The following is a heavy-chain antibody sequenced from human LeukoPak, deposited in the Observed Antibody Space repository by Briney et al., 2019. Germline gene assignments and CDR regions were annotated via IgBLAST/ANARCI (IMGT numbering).Heavy chain of an antibody. CDR1: GGSITSDSYY. V-gene: IGHV4-30-4*01. CDR3: ARDGGSNGLDV. CDR2: IYYSGNT. J-gene: IGHJ6*02. Sequence: SETLSLTCTVSGGSITSDSYYWTWIRQPPGKGLEWNGYIYYSGNTNYNPSLKSRVTISVDTSKNQFSLRLRSVTAADTAVYYCARDGGSNGLDVWGQGTTVTVSS.